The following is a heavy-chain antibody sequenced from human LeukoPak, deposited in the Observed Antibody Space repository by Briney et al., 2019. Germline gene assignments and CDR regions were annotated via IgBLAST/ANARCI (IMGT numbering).Heavy chain of an antibody. CDR2: IYPGDSDT. J-gene: IGHJ5*02. CDR3: ARLLPLINLGTAAPSPTNWFDP. CDR1: GYSFTSYW. D-gene: IGHD6-13*01. Sequence: GESLKISCKGSGYSFTSYWIGWVRQMPGKGLEWMGIIYPGDSDTRYSPSLQGQVTISADKSISTAYLQWSSLKASDTAMYYCARLLPLINLGTAAPSPTNWFDPWGQGTLVTVSS. V-gene: IGHV5-51*01.